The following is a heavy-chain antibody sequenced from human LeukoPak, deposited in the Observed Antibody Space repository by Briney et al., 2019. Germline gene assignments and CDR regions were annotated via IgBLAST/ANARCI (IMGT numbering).Heavy chain of an antibody. CDR2: IYYSGST. CDR1: GGSISSYY. D-gene: IGHD2-15*01. V-gene: IGHV4-59*12. Sequence: PSETLSLTCTVSGGSISSYYWSWIRQPPGKGLEWIGYIYYSGSTNYNPSLKSRVTILVDTSKNQFSLKLSSVTAADTAVYYCARDGSYCSGGSCYSRYYYYYMDVWGKGTTVTVSS. J-gene: IGHJ6*03. CDR3: ARDGSYCSGGSCYSRYYYYYMDV.